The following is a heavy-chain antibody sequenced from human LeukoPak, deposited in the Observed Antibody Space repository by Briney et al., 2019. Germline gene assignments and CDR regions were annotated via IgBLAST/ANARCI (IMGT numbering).Heavy chain of an antibody. CDR2: IYYSGST. Sequence: SETLSLTCTVSGGSISSGDYYWSWIRQPPGKGLEWIGYIYYSGSTYYNPSLKSRVTISVDTSKNQFSLKLSSVTAADTAVYYCARVDYTIFGVVITRAFDIWGQGTMVTVSS. V-gene: IGHV4-30-4*08. J-gene: IGHJ3*02. CDR3: ARVDYTIFGVVITRAFDI. D-gene: IGHD3-3*01. CDR1: GGSISSGDYY.